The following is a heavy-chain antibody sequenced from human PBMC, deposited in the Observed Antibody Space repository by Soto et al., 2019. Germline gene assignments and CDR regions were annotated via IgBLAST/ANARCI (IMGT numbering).Heavy chain of an antibody. J-gene: IGHJ3*02. CDR1: GFTFSDHY. CDR3: AKIMLTETTAAFDI. CDR2: ISSGSTYA. V-gene: IGHV3-11*03. Sequence: GGSLRLSCAASGFTFSDHYMTWIRQPPGKGLEWVSYISSGSTYAYSADSVKGRFTISRDNANNSLYLQMNSLKAEDTAVYYCAKIMLTETTAAFDIWGQGTMVTVSS. D-gene: IGHD3-16*01.